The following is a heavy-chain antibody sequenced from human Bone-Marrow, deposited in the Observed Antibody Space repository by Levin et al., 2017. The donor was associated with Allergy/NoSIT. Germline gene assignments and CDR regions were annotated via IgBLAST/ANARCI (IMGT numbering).Heavy chain of an antibody. Sequence: NPSETLSLTCTVSGSSFSGGFHWGWIRQPPGKGLELIGSIYHNGNTNYNPSLKSRVTISLDTSKNQFSLNLSSVTAADTAVYYCARAVGVVIPAAIDCWGQGNLVTVSS. CDR3: ARAVGVVIPAAIDC. D-gene: IGHD3-3*01. V-gene: IGHV4-38-2*02. CDR1: GSSFSGGFH. CDR2: IYHNGNT. J-gene: IGHJ4*02.